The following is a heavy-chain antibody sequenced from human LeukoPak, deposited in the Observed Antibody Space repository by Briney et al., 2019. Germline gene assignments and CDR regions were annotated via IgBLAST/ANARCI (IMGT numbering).Heavy chain of an antibody. CDR1: GFTVSGNY. Sequence: GGSLRLSCAASGFTVSGNYMSWVRQAPGKGLEWVSYISTTSGAIYYADSVKGRFTISRDNAKNSLYLQMNSLRAEDTAVYYCARDILGAIYYFEYWGQGTLVTVSS. CDR3: ARDILGAIYYFEY. J-gene: IGHJ4*02. V-gene: IGHV3-48*01. CDR2: ISTTSGAI. D-gene: IGHD3-3*01.